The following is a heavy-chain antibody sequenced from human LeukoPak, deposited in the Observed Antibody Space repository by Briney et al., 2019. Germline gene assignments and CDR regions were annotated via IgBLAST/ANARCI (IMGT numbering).Heavy chain of an antibody. D-gene: IGHD3-22*01. CDR2: IYYSGST. J-gene: IGHJ4*02. CDR3: ARVGMYDSSGYYSIGLNY. V-gene: IGHV4-59*01. Sequence: SETLSLTCTVSGGSISSYYWSWIRQPPGKGLEWIGYIYYSGSTIYNPSLKSRVTISVDTSKNQFSLKLSSVTAADTAVYYCARVGMYDSSGYYSIGLNYWGQGTLVTVSS. CDR1: GGSISSYY.